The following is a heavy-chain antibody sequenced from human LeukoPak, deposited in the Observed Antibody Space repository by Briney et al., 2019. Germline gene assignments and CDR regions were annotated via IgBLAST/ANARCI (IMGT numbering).Heavy chain of an antibody. J-gene: IGHJ4*02. CDR3: TTDLRYFDWLLVGGYFGS. CDR1: GFTFSNAW. V-gene: IGHV3-15*01. D-gene: IGHD3-9*01. CDR2: ITSKTAGGTT. Sequence: GGSLRLSCVVSGFTFSNAWMSWVRQAPGKGLEWDGCITSKTAGGTTDYAVPVKGRFTISRDDSKDTLYLQMNSLKTDDTAVYYCTTDLRYFDWLLVGGYFGSWGQGSLVTVSS.